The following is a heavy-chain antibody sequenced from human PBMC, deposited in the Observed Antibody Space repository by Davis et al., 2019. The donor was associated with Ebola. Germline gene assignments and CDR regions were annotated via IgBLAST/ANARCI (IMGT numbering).Heavy chain of an antibody. J-gene: IGHJ4*02. D-gene: IGHD3-22*01. CDR1: GYTFTSYG. Sequence: AASVKVSCKASGYTFTSYGISWVQQAPGQGLEWMGWISAYNGNTNYAQKLQGRVTMTTDTSTSTAYMELRSLRSDDTAVYYCARAMYYYDSSATYYFDYWGQGTLVTVSS. V-gene: IGHV1-18*01. CDR3: ARAMYYYDSSATYYFDY. CDR2: ISAYNGNT.